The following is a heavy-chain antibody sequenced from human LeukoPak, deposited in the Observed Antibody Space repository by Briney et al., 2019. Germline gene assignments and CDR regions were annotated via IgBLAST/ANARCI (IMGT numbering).Heavy chain of an antibody. D-gene: IGHD2-2*01. CDR1: GYTFTSYD. V-gene: IGHV1-8*01. CDR3: AGCISTSCLDAFDI. Sequence: ASVRVSCEASGYTFTSYDINWVRQATGQGLEWMGWMNTNSGNTGYAQKFQGRVTMTRNTSISTAYMELSSLRSEDTAVYYCAGCISTSCLDAFDIWGQGTMVTVSS. CDR2: MNTNSGNT. J-gene: IGHJ3*02.